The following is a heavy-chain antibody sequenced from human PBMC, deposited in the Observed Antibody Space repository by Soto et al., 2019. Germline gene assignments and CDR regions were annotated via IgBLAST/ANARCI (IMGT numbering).Heavy chain of an antibody. V-gene: IGHV3-9*01. Sequence: PGGSLRLSGAASGFTFDDYAMHWVRQAPGKGLEWVSGISWNSGSIGYADSVKGRFTISRDNAKNSLYLQMNSLRAEDTALYYCAKDSLRTPHYYDSSGYYFVFNAFDIWGQGTMVTVSS. CDR3: AKDSLRTPHYYDSSGYYFVFNAFDI. J-gene: IGHJ3*02. CDR1: GFTFDDYA. CDR2: ISWNSGSI. D-gene: IGHD3-22*01.